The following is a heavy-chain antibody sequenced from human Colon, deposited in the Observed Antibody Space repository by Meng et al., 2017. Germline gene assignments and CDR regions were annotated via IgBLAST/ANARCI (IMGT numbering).Heavy chain of an antibody. D-gene: IGHD5-24*01. J-gene: IGHJ4*02. V-gene: IGHV1-69*01. CDR2: IIPILGAP. CDR1: GYTFTAYY. CDR3: AVQKDGYNSWYDN. Sequence: QVAQGQSGAEVEKPGASVKVSRKASGYTFTAYYVHWVRRAPGQGLEWMGEIIPILGAPNYAPKFQGRVTITADESTTSTYMELSSLTSEDTAVYYCAVQKDGYNSWYDNWGQGTQVTVSS.